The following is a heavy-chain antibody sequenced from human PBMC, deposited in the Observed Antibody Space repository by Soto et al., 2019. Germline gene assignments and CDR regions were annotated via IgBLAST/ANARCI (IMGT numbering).Heavy chain of an antibody. D-gene: IGHD1-26*01. Sequence: SQTLSLTCAIPGDSVSSNSAAWNWIRQSPSRGLEWLGRTYYRSKWYSDYAPSVKSRIIIKPDTSQNQFSLQLNSVTPEDTAVYYCSRSHTPSGSSPPGLSYYSYGVDVSGQGTTITVSS. V-gene: IGHV6-1*01. CDR1: GDSVSSNSAA. CDR2: TYYRSKWYS. CDR3: SRSHTPSGSSPPGLSYYSYGVDV. J-gene: IGHJ6*02.